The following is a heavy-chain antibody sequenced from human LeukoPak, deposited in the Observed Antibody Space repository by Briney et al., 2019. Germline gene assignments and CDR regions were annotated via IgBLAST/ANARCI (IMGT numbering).Heavy chain of an antibody. J-gene: IGHJ4*02. Sequence: GGSLRLSCTASGFTFGDYSMSWFRQAPGEGLVWVGFIRSKAYGGTTEYAASVKGRFTISRDDSKKIAYLQMNSMKTEDTAVYYCSRDRALRFLEGNFDYWGQGTLVTVSS. CDR3: SRDRALRFLEGNFDY. D-gene: IGHD3-3*01. CDR2: IRSKAYGGTT. V-gene: IGHV3-49*03. CDR1: GFTFGDYS.